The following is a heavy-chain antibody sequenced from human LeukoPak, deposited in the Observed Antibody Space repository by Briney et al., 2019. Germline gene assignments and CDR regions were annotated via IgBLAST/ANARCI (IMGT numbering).Heavy chain of an antibody. D-gene: IGHD6-13*01. CDR2: INSDGSST. Sequence: PGGSLRLSCAASGFTFSNYWMHWVRQAPGKGLVWVSRINSDGSSTNYADSVKGRFTISRDNAKNTLYLQMSSLRVEDTAVYYCARGGYSSSWSPYWGQGTLVTVSS. J-gene: IGHJ4*02. CDR1: GFTFSNYW. V-gene: IGHV3-74*01. CDR3: ARGGYSSSWSPY.